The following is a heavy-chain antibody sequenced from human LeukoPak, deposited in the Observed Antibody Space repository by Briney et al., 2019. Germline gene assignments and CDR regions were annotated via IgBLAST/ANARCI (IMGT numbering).Heavy chain of an antibody. CDR1: GYRFTNLW. CDR3: ARRDYYGSGSYYGNIDY. Sequence: GGSLKISWKSSGYRFTNLWIGWVRQRPGKGLEWMGVIYPGDSHTRYSPSVQGQVTILAGKSISTAYLQWSSLKASDTAMYYCARRDYYGSGSYYGNIDYWGQATLVTVSS. D-gene: IGHD3-10*01. CDR2: IYPGDSHT. J-gene: IGHJ4*02. V-gene: IGHV5-51*01.